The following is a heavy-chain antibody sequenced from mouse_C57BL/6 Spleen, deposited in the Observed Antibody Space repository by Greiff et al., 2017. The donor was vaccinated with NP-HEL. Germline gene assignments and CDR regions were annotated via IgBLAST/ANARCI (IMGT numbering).Heavy chain of an antibody. CDR3: SKRCYSACFSY. J-gene: IGHJ3*01. CDR2: IWGGGST. V-gene: IGHV2-9*01. D-gene: IGHD2-12*01. Sequence: VKVVESGPGLVAPSQRLSITCTVSGFSLTSYGVDWVRQPPGKGLEWLGVIWGGGSTNYNSALMSRLSIRTDNAKSHGFLQQNRLQTDATAMYYCSKRCYSACFSYWGQGTLVTVSA. CDR1: GFSLTSYG.